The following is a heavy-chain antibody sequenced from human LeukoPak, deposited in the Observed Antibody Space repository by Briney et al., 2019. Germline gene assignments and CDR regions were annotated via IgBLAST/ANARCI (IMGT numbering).Heavy chain of an antibody. V-gene: IGHV4-59*08. CDR2: IYYSGST. J-gene: IGHJ6*03. CDR1: GGSISSYY. D-gene: IGHD2-2*01. CDR3: ARHCSSTSCYSLGWGYYYMDV. Sequence: SETLSLTCTVSGGSISSYYWSWIRQPPRKRLEWIGYIYYSGSTNYNPSLKSRVTISVDTSKNQFSLKLSSVTAADTAVYYCARHCSSTSCYSLGWGYYYMDVWGKGTTVTVSS.